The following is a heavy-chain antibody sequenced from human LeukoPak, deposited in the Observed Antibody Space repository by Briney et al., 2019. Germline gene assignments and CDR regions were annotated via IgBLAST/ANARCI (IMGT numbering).Heavy chain of an antibody. CDR2: ISGDGGST. CDR1: GFTFDVYA. Sequence: QSGGPLRLPWAASGFTFDVYAMHWARHARGKGREWVSFISGDGGSTYYAESVKGRFTISRDNSKNSLYLQMNSLRTEDTALYYCAKGKAVAGNGLFDYWGQGTLVTVSS. D-gene: IGHD6-19*01. V-gene: IGHV3-43*02. CDR3: AKGKAVAGNGLFDY. J-gene: IGHJ4*02.